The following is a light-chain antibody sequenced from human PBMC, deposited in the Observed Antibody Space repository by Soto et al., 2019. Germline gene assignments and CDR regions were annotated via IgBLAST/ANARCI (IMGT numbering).Light chain of an antibody. CDR1: SSDVGGYNY. J-gene: IGLJ1*01. V-gene: IGLV2-11*01. CDR3: CSYAGSYTFDV. CDR2: DVS. Sequence: QSALTQPRSVSGSPGQSVTISCTGTSSDVGGYNYVSWYQHHPGKAPKLMIYDVSKRPSGVPDRFSGSKSGNTASLTISGLQAEGEADYYCCSYAGSYTFDVFGTGTKVTVL.